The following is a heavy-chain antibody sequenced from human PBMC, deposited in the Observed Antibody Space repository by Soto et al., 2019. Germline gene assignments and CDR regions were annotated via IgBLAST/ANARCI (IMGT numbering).Heavy chain of an antibody. CDR3: ARRRYSSSWYGSGRWLVGGYGMDV. CDR2: ISYDGCNK. CDR1: GFTFSSYA. J-gene: IGHJ6*02. D-gene: IGHD6-13*01. Sequence: QVQLVASGGGVVQPGRSLRLSCAASGFTFSSYAMHWVRQAPGTGLGWVAVISYDGCNKYYTDSVQGRFTISRDNYKKTLYLQMNRLRAEDTAVYYCARRRYSSSWYGSGRWLVGGYGMDVWGQGTTVTASS. V-gene: IGHV3-30-3*01.